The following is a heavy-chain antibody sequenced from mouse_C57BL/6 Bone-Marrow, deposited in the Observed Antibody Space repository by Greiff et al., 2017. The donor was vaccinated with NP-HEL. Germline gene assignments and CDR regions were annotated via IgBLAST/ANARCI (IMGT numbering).Heavy chain of an antibody. D-gene: IGHD1-1*01. CDR2: ISSGGSYT. V-gene: IGHV5-6*01. J-gene: IGHJ3*01. CDR3: ARHGVLRSPGFAY. Sequence: EVMLVESGGDLVKPGGSLKLSCAASGFTFSSYGMSWVRQTPDKRLEWVATISSGGSYTYYPDSVKGRFTISRDNAKNTLYLQMSSLKSEDTAMYYCARHGVLRSPGFAYWGQGTLVTVSA. CDR1: GFTFSSYG.